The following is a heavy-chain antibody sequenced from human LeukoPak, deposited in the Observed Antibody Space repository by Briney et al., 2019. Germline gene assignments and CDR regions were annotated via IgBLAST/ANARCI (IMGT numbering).Heavy chain of an antibody. CDR3: ARHSSMGVSRFLLVN. D-gene: IGHD3-9*01. J-gene: IGHJ4*02. CDR1: GCSISSYY. V-gene: IGHV4-4*09. Sequence: SETLSLTCTVSGCSISSYYWSWIRQPPGKGLEWIGYIYTSGSTNHNPSLKSRVTISVDTSKNQFSLKLSSVTAADTAVYYCARHSSMGVSRFLLVNWGQGTLVTVSS. CDR2: IYTSGST.